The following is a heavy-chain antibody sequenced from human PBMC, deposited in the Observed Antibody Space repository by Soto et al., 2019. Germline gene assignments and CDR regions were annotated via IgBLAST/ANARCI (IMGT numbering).Heavy chain of an antibody. CDR1: GYTFTSYY. CDR2: INPSGGST. V-gene: IGHV1-46*01. Sequence: ASVKVSCKASGYTFTSYYMHWVRQAPVQGLEWMGIINPSGGSTSYAQKFQGRVTMARDTSTSTVYMELSSLRSEDTAVYYCARGARFFGVVIPFDYWGQGTLVTVSS. CDR3: ARGARFFGVVIPFDY. J-gene: IGHJ4*02. D-gene: IGHD3-3*01.